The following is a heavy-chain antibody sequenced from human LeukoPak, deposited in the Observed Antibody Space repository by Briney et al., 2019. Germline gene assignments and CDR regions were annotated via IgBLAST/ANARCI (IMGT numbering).Heavy chain of an antibody. CDR2: INPSGGST. J-gene: IGHJ3*02. Sequence: ASVRVSCKPSGYRFTSYYMHWVRQAPGQGLEWRGMINPSGGSTTYAQKFQGRLTMTSDTSTSTVYMELSSLRSEDTAVYYCARSSAYYNDSDIWGQGTMVTVSS. CDR1: GYRFTSYY. CDR3: ARSSAYYNDSDI. V-gene: IGHV1-46*01. D-gene: IGHD1-26*01.